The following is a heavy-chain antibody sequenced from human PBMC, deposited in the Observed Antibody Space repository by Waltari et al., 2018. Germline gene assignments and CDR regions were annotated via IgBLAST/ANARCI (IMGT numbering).Heavy chain of an antibody. CDR2: IYPGDSDT. V-gene: IGHV5-51*01. Sequence: EVHLVQSGAEVKKPGESLKISCKGSGYSFTSYWIGWVRQMPGKGLEWMGIIYPGDSDTRYSPSFQGQVTISADKSIITAYLQWSSLKASDTAMYYCARVGYCSGCSCYYQGAFDPWGQGTLVTVSS. D-gene: IGHD2-15*01. CDR1: GYSFTSYW. CDR3: ARVGYCSGCSCYYQGAFDP. J-gene: IGHJ5*02.